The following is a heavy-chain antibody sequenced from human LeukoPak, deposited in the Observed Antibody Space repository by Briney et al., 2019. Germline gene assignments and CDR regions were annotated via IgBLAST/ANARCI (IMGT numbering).Heavy chain of an antibody. V-gene: IGHV1-69*06. D-gene: IGHD3-10*01. CDR1: GGTFSSYA. Sequence: AVKVSCKASGGTFSSYAISWVRPAPGQGLEWMGGIIPIFGTANYAQKFRGRVTITADKSTSTAYLELSSLRSEDTAVYYCAMGYGSGSYYPFDPWGQGTLVTVSS. CDR3: AMGYGSGSYYPFDP. CDR2: IIPIFGTA. J-gene: IGHJ5*02.